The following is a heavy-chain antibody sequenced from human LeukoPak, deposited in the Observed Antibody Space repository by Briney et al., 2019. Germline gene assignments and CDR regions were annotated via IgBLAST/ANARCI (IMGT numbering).Heavy chain of an antibody. V-gene: IGHV3-66*01. CDR2: IYSGGST. CDR1: GFTVSSNY. Sequence: GGSLRLSCAASGFTVSSNYMSWVRQAPGKGLEWVSVIYSGGSTYYADSVKGRFTISRDNSKNTLYIQMNSLRAEDTAVYYCASVGYCSGGSCYDVPSPYYYGMDVWGQGTTVTVSS. J-gene: IGHJ6*02. D-gene: IGHD2-15*01. CDR3: ASVGYCSGGSCYDVPSPYYYGMDV.